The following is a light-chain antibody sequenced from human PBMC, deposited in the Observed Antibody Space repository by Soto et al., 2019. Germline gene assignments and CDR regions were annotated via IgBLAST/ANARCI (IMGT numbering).Light chain of an antibody. CDR3: CAYGGYNLL. CDR2: DIS. CDR1: SSDIGTYNY. J-gene: IGLJ2*01. V-gene: IGLV2-11*01. Sequence: QSVLTQPRSVSGSPGQSVTISCTGTSSDIGTYNYVSWYRQQPGKAPKVIIYDISKRPSGVPDRFSGSKSGNTASLTISGLQAEDESDYYCCAYGGYNLLFGGGTQLTVL.